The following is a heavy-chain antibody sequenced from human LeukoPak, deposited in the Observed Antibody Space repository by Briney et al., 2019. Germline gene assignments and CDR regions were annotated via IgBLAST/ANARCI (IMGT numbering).Heavy chain of an antibody. V-gene: IGHV4-61*01. D-gene: IGHD3-22*01. Sequence: NSSETLSLTCTVSGGSVSSGSYYWSWIRQPPGKGLEWIGYIYYSGSTNYNPSLKSRVTISVDTSKNQFSLKLSSVTAADTAVYYCARVSLYYYDSSGYYRAFDIWGQGTMVTVSS. CDR2: IYYSGST. CDR1: GGSVSSGSYY. J-gene: IGHJ3*02. CDR3: ARVSLYYYDSSGYYRAFDI.